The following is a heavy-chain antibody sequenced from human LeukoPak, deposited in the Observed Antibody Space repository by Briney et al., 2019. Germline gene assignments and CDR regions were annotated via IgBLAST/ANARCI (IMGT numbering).Heavy chain of an antibody. CDR3: ARGRNY. J-gene: IGHJ4*02. D-gene: IGHD1-14*01. V-gene: IGHV4-59*11. CDR1: GGSISSHY. CDR2: IYYSGST. Sequence: SGTLSLTCTVSGGSISSHYWSWIRQPPGKGLEWIGYIYYSGSTNYNPSLKSRVTISVDTSKNQFSLKLSSVTAADTAVYYCARGRNYWGQGTLVPVSS.